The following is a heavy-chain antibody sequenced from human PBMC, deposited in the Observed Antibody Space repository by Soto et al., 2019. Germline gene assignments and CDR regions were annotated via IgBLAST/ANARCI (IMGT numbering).Heavy chain of an antibody. Sequence: QVQLVQSGAEVKKPGASVKVSCKASGYPFTGDYMHWVRQAPGQGLEWMGWINPRNGDTKYAQKFQGRVTMTRDTSISTEYMELSGLRSDDTAVYYCARDGQRGWFDPWGQGTLVIVSS. CDR2: INPRNGDT. J-gene: IGHJ5*02. D-gene: IGHD6-25*01. CDR3: ARDGQRGWFDP. CDR1: GYPFTGDY. V-gene: IGHV1-2*02.